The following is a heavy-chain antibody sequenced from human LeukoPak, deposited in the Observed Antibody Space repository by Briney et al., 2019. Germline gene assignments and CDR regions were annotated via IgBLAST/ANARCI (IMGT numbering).Heavy chain of an antibody. CDR2: IFYSGIT. D-gene: IGHD1-26*01. CDR1: GGSISSYY. Sequence: SETLSLTCTVSGGSISSYYWNWIRQPPGKGLEWIGYIFYSGITNYNPSLKSRVTISVDTSKKQFSLKLTSVTAADTAVYYCARRRGSWFDPWGQGTLVTVSS. V-gene: IGHV4-59*01. CDR3: ARRRGSWFDP. J-gene: IGHJ5*02.